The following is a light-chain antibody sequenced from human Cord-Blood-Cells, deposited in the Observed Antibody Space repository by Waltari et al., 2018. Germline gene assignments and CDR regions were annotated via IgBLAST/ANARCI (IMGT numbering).Light chain of an antibody. CDR3: QQYGSSPLT. Sequence: DIDSTQYPGTLHLSPGERATLPCRASQSVRSSYLAWCLQKPGQAPRLRIYGAASRATGIPDRFSGSGSGTDFTLTISRLEPEDFAVYYCQQYGSSPLTFGGGTKVEIK. J-gene: IGKJ4*01. CDR2: GAA. V-gene: IGKV3-20*01. CDR1: QSVRSSY.